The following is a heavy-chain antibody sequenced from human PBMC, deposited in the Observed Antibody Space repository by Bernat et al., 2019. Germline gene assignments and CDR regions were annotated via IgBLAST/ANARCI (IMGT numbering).Heavy chain of an antibody. D-gene: IGHD2-2*01. CDR2: IIPIFGTA. Sequence: QVQLMQSGAEVKKPGSSVKVSCKASGGTFSSYAISWVRQAPGQGLEWMGGIIPIFGTANYAQKFQGRVTITADESTSTAYMELSSLRSEDTAVYYCARYYGSTSCYACGWFDPWGQGTLVTVSS. J-gene: IGHJ5*02. CDR1: GGTFSSYA. CDR3: ARYYGSTSCYACGWFDP. V-gene: IGHV1-69*01.